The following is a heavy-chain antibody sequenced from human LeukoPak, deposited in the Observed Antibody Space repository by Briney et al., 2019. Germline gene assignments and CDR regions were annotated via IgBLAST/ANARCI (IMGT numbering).Heavy chain of an antibody. J-gene: IGHJ6*02. Sequence: PGRSLRLSCAASGFTFSSYGMHWVRQAPGKGLEWVAVISYDGSNKYYADSVKGRFTISRDNSKNTLYLQMNSLRAEDTAVYYCARGRFDDFWSGYPQTYGMDVWGQGTTVTVSS. CDR1: GFTFSSYG. CDR3: ARGRFDDFWSGYPQTYGMDV. D-gene: IGHD3-3*01. CDR2: ISYDGSNK. V-gene: IGHV3-30*03.